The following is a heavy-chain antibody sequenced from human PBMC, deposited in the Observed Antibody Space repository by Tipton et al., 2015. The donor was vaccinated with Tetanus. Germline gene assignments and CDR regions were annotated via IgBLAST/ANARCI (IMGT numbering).Heavy chain of an antibody. CDR2: IYYSGST. D-gene: IGHD6-13*01. Sequence: TLSLTCTVSGGSISSYYWSWIRQPPGKGLEWIGYIYYSGSTNYNPSLKSRVIMSVDTSRRQFSLKLNSVTAADTAVYYCARGWGSSWYYFDYWGQGILVTVSS. J-gene: IGHJ4*02. CDR3: ARGWGSSWYYFDY. CDR1: GGSISSYY. V-gene: IGHV4-59*12.